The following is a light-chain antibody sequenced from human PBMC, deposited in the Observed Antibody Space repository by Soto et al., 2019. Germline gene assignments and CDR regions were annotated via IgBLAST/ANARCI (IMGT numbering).Light chain of an antibody. CDR2: GAS. CDR1: QHVGHA. Sequence: VLTQSPATVSMSPGESATVSCRASQHVGHALAWNQHTPGQAPRLLVYGASTRATGIPVRFSASGSGTEFSLTISSLQSEDLAVYYCQQYYSWPITFGGGTKVEI. V-gene: IGKV3-15*01. CDR3: QQYYSWPIT. J-gene: IGKJ4*01.